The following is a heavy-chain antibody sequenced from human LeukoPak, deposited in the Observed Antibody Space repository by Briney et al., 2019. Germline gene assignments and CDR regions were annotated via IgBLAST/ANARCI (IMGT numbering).Heavy chain of an antibody. J-gene: IGHJ4*02. CDR1: GASIGSGNW. CDR2: IYHSGTT. Sequence: SETLSLTCAVSGASIGSGNWWSWVRQSPGKGLEWIGEIYHSGTTNYNPSLKSRVTISVDKSSSQFSLRLTSVTAADTAVYYCARVSYDSSGYYPRVGYFDYWGQGTLVTVSS. V-gene: IGHV4-4*02. D-gene: IGHD3-22*01. CDR3: ARVSYDSSGYYPRVGYFDY.